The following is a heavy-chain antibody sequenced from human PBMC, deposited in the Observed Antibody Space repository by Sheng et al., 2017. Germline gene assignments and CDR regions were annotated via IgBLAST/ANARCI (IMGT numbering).Heavy chain of an antibody. CDR2: IYHSGST. CDR1: GYSISSGYY. V-gene: IGHV4-38-2*02. CDR3: ARAVRTHPGYYFDY. D-gene: IGHD3-16*01. J-gene: IGHJ4*02. Sequence: QVQLQESGPGLVKPSETLSLTCTVSGYSISSGYYWGWIRQPPGKGLEWIGSIYHSGSTYYNPSLKSRVTISVDTSKNQFSLKLSSVTAADTAVYYCARAVRTHPGYYFDYVGPGNAGHRLL.